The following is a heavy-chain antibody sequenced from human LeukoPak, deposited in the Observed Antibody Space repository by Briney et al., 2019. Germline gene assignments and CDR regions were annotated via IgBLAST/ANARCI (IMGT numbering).Heavy chain of an antibody. D-gene: IGHD1-14*01. CDR2: ISGSGGST. CDR3: ARDTGYYYYGMDV. Sequence: GGSLRLSCAASGFTFSSYAMSWVRQAPGKGLEWVSAISGSGGSTYYADSVKGRFTISRDNSKNTLYLQMNSLRAEDTAVYYCARDTGYYYYGMDVWGQGTTVTVSS. CDR1: GFTFSSYA. V-gene: IGHV3-23*01. J-gene: IGHJ6*02.